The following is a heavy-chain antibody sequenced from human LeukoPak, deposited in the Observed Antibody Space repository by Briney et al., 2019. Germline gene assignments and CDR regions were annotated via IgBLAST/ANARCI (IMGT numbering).Heavy chain of an antibody. CDR1: GFTLSDSA. V-gene: IGHV3-73*01. D-gene: IGHD3-10*01. CDR2: IDRPAKSYAT. Sequence: GGSLRLSCAASGFTLSDSAIHWVRQASGKGLEWVGLIDRPAKSYATAYGASVGGRFTISRDDSKNTAYLQMDSLKTEDTAVYHCSRFKWFGEFHFDYWGQGTLVTVSS. CDR3: SRFKWFGEFHFDY. J-gene: IGHJ4*02.